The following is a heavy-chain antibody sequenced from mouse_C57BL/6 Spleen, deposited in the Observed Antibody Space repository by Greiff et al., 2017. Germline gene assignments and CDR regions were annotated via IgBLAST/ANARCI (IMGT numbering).Heavy chain of an antibody. CDR2: IYPGDGDT. Sequence: VQRVESGPELVKPGASVKISCKASGYAFSSSWMNWVKQRPGKGLEWIGRIYPGDGDTNYNGKFKGKATLTADKSSSTAYMQLSSLTSEDSAVYFCARGITTVGYFDYWGQGTTLTVSS. D-gene: IGHD1-1*01. J-gene: IGHJ2*01. CDR1: GYAFSSSW. V-gene: IGHV1-82*01. CDR3: ARGITTVGYFDY.